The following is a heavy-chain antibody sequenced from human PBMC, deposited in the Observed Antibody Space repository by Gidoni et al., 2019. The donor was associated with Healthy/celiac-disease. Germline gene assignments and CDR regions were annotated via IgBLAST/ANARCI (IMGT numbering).Heavy chain of an antibody. D-gene: IGHD5-12*01. CDR1: GGNFSSSA. CDR2: IIPIFGTA. Sequence: QVQLVQSGAEVKKPGSSVKVSCKASGGNFSSSAISWVRQAPGQGLEWMGGIIPIFGTANYAQKCQGRVTITADKSTSTAYMELSSLRSEDTAVYYCARERGIEMATITARWFDPWGQGTLVTVSS. V-gene: IGHV1-69*06. J-gene: IGHJ5*02. CDR3: ARERGIEMATITARWFDP.